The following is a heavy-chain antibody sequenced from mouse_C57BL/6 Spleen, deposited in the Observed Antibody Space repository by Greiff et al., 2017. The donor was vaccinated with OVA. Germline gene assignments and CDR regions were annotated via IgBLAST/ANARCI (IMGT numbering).Heavy chain of an antibody. CDR1: GYTFTDYN. V-gene: IGHV1-22*01. J-gene: IGHJ1*03. CDR2: INPNNGGT. Sequence: VQLKQSGPELVKPGASVKMSCKASGYTFTDYNMHWVKQSHGKSLEWIGYINPNNGGTSYNQKFKGKATLTVNKSSSTAYMELRSLTSEDSAVYCCARGAPPEWYFDVWGTGTTVTVSS. CDR3: ARGAPPEWYFDV.